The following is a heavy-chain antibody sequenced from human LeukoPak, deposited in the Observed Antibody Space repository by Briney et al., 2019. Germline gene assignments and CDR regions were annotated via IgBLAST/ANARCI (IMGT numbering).Heavy chain of an antibody. D-gene: IGHD3-22*01. V-gene: IGHV3-21*01. CDR1: GFTFSSYS. CDR3: AGAGHSSGYYSPPFDY. J-gene: IGHJ4*02. CDR2: ISSSSSYI. Sequence: GGSLRLSCAASGFTFSSYSINWVRQAPGKGLEWGSSISSSSSYIYYADSVKGRFTISRDNAKNSLYLQMNSLRAEDTAVYYCAGAGHSSGYYSPPFDYWGQGTLVTVSS.